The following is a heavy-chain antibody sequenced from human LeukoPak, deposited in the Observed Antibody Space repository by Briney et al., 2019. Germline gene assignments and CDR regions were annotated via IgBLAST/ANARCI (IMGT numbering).Heavy chain of an antibody. CDR3: ASKQGDY. CDR2: INPDGSGK. V-gene: IGHV3-7*01. Sequence: PGGSLRLSCAASGFTFNSYWMIWVRQAPGKGLEWVASINPDGSGKYYVDSVKGRFTISRDNAKKSLYLQMNSLRAEDTAVYYCASKQGDYWGQGTLVTVSS. CDR1: GFTFNSYW. J-gene: IGHJ4*02.